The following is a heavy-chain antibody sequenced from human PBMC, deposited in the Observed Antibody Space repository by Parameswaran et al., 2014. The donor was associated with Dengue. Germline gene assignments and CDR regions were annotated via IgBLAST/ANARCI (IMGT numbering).Heavy chain of an antibody. CDR2: IYHSGST. Sequence: VRQMPGKGLEWIGEIYHSGSTNYNPSLKSRVTISVDKSKNQFSLKLSSVTAADTAVYYCARFPRTDYYYYGMDVWGQGTTVTVSS. V-gene: IGHV4-4*02. J-gene: IGHJ6*02. CDR3: ARFPRTDYYYYGMDV.